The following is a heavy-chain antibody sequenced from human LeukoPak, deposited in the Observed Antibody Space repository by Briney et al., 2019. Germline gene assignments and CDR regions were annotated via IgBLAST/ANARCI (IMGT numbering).Heavy chain of an antibody. Sequence: PSETLSLNCTVSGGSISSYYWSWIRQPPGKGLEWIGYIYYSGSTNYNPSLKSRVTISVDTSKNQFSLKLSSVTAADTAVYYCARRGWQLVLDYWGQGTLVTVSS. CDR1: GGSISSYY. CDR2: IYYSGST. CDR3: ARRGWQLVLDY. D-gene: IGHD6-6*01. V-gene: IGHV4-59*01. J-gene: IGHJ4*02.